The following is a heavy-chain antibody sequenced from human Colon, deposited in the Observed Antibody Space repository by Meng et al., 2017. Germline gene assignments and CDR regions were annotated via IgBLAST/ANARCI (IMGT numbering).Heavy chain of an antibody. V-gene: IGHV3-7*01. CDR3: ARDDDGSGHWRFYFDY. D-gene: IGHD3-22*01. J-gene: IGHJ4*02. CDR1: GFTFSNYW. Sequence: GESLKISCAASGFTFSNYWMSWVRQAPGKGLEWVANMKEDGGEIYYVDSVKGRFTISRDNAKNSLYLQMNSLRAEDTAVYYCARDDDGSGHWRFYFDYWGQGTLVTVSS. CDR2: MKEDGGEI.